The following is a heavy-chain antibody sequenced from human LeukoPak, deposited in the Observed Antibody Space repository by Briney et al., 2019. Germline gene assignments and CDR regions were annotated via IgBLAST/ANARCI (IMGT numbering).Heavy chain of an antibody. V-gene: IGHV3-30*02. CDR2: IRYDGSNK. CDR3: ARFFIAVAGLYYYYGMDV. CDR1: GFTFSSYG. J-gene: IGHJ6*02. D-gene: IGHD6-19*01. Sequence: GGSLRLSCAASGFTFSSYGMHWVRQAPGKGLEWVAFIRYDGSNKYYADSVKGRFTISRDNSKNTLYLQMNSLRAEDTAVYYCARFFIAVAGLYYYYGMDVWGQGTTVTVSS.